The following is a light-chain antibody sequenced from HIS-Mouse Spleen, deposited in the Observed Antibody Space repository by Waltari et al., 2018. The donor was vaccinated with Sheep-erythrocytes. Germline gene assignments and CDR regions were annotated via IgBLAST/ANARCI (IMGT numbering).Light chain of an antibody. CDR3: CSYAGSYNHV. J-gene: IGLJ1*01. CDR2: DVS. Sequence: QSALTQPRSVSGSPGQSVTISCTGTSSDVGGYNYVCWYHQHPGNAPKLMNYDVSKRPAGVPCRFSGSKSGHTASLTISGLQAEDAADYYCCSYAGSYNHVFATGTKVTVL. CDR1: SSDVGGYNY. V-gene: IGLV2-11*01.